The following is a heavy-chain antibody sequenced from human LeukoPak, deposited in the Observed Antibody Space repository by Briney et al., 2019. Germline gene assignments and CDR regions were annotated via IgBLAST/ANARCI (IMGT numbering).Heavy chain of an antibody. J-gene: IGHJ4*02. Sequence: GGSLRLSCAASGFTFSNYWMSWVRQAPGKGLEWVANIKEDGSAKYYVDSVKGRFTISRDNAKNSLYLQMNSLRAEDTAVYYCARESGYKALGFDYWGQGTLVTVSS. D-gene: IGHD5-12*01. CDR2: IKEDGSAK. CDR1: GFTFSNYW. V-gene: IGHV3-7*01. CDR3: ARESGYKALGFDY.